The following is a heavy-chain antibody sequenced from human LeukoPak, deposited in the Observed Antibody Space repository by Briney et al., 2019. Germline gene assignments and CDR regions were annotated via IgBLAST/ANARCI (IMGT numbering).Heavy chain of an antibody. CDR2: INAGNGNT. CDR1: GYTFTRYA. V-gene: IGHV1-3*01. J-gene: IGHJ1*01. Sequence: GASVKVSCRASGYTFTRYAMHWVRQAPGQRLEWMGWINAGNGNTKYSQKFQGRVTITRDTSASTAYMELSSLRSEDTAVYYCAREGLSGSYSEDGYFQHWGQGTLVTVSS. CDR3: AREGLSGSYSEDGYFQH. D-gene: IGHD1-26*01.